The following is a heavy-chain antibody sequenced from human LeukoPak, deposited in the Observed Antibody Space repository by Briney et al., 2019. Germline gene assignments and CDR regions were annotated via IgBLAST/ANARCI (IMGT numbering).Heavy chain of an antibody. Sequence: PGGSLRLSCAASGFTVSSNYMSWVRQAPGKGLEWVSVIYSGGSTYYADSVKGRFTISRDNSKNTLYLQMNSLRAEDTAVYYCAREFLPGMKAFDIWGQGTMVTVSS. J-gene: IGHJ3*02. CDR1: GFTVSSNY. CDR2: IYSGGST. V-gene: IGHV3-66*01. D-gene: IGHD3-10*01. CDR3: AREFLPGMKAFDI.